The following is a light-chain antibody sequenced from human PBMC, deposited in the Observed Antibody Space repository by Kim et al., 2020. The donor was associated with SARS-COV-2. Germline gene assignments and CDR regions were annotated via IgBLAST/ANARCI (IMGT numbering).Light chain of an antibody. J-gene: IGLJ2*01. Sequence: GQSITIPCTGTSSDVGGYNYVTWYQQHPGKAPKVIIYDVSTRPSGIPDRFAGSKSGNTASLTISGLQTEDEGDYHCCSYAGSNSLVFGGGTKVTVL. CDR2: DVS. CDR3: CSYAGSNSLV. CDR1: SSDVGGYNY. V-gene: IGLV2-11*03.